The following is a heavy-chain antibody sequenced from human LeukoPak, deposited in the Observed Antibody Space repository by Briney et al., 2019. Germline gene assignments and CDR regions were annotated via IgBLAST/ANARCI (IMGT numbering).Heavy chain of an antibody. CDR3: ARRSDDYDSSAYYH. Sequence: GASVTVSCKASGYTFTSYDINWVRQATGQGLEWMGWMNPNSGNTGYAQKFQGRVTMTMDPSISTAYMELSSLRSEDTAVYYCARRSDDYDSSAYYHWGQGTLVTVSS. J-gene: IGHJ4*02. CDR2: MNPNSGNT. CDR1: GYTFTSYD. V-gene: IGHV1-8*02. D-gene: IGHD3-22*01.